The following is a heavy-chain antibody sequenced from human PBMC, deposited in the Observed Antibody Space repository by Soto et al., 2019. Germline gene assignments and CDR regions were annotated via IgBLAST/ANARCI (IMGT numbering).Heavy chain of an antibody. V-gene: IGHV3-66*01. Sequence: GGSLRLSCAASGFTVSSKYMSWVRQAPGKGLEWVSLIQSGGPTYYADSVKGRFTISRDTSENTLHLQMNSLRAEDTAVYFFARENGKGVFLGAARQTPQFDPWGQGTLVTVSS. CDR1: GFTVSSKY. J-gene: IGHJ5*02. CDR3: ARENGKGVFLGAARQTPQFDP. D-gene: IGHD3-3*01. CDR2: IQSGGPT.